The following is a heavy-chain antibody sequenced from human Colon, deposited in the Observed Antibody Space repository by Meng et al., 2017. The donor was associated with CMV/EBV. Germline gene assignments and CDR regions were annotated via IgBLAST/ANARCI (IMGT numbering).Heavy chain of an antibody. V-gene: IGHV1-18*01. J-gene: IGHJ4*02. D-gene: IGHD3-10*01. Sequence: VSCKAAGYSFASYGITWVRQAPGQGLEWMGWISAYNGNTLFAQKFQGRVSMTTDTSTSTAYMDLRGLRSDDTAVYYCAMVRGVHFDYWGQGTLVPSPQ. CDR1: GYSFASYG. CDR3: AMVRGVHFDY. CDR2: ISAYNGNT.